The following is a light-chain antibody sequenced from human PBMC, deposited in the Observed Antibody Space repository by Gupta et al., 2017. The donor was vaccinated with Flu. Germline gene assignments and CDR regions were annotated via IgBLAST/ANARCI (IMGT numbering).Light chain of an antibody. Sequence: EIVMTQSPATLSVSPGERATLSCRASQSVSSNLAWYQQKPGKAPRPLIYGASTRATGIPAGFSGSGSGTEFTLTISSVQSEDFAVYCCQQYNNWPPLTFGGGTKVEIK. CDR1: QSVSSN. CDR2: GAS. V-gene: IGKV3-15*01. CDR3: QQYNNWPPLT. J-gene: IGKJ4*01.